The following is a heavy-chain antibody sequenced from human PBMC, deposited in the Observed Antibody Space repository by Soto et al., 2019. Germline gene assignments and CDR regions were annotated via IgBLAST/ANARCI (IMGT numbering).Heavy chain of an antibody. Sequence: GGSLRLSCAASGFTFSSYSMNWVRQAPGKGLEWVSSISSSSSYIYYADSGKGRFTISRDNAKNSLYLQMNSLRAEDTAVYYCARDREGVGGDYFLDYYYYYYMDVWGKGTTVTVSS. CDR2: ISSSSSYI. J-gene: IGHJ6*03. D-gene: IGHD4-17*01. CDR1: GFTFSSYS. V-gene: IGHV3-21*01. CDR3: ARDREGVGGDYFLDYYYYYYMDV.